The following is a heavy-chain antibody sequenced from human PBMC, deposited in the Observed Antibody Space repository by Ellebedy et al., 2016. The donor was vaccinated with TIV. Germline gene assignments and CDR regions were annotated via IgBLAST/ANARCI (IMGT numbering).Heavy chain of an antibody. CDR3: ARDSGPVGGPEAFDV. CDR2: ISSTSDYI. Sequence: GESLKISCAASGFTFSICNMNWVRQAPGRGLEWVSSISSTSDYIYDADSVRGRITISIDNAKSSLFLDINSMRVEDTAVYYCARDSGPVGGPEAFDVWGQGTKVIVSS. J-gene: IGHJ3*01. D-gene: IGHD3-16*01. CDR1: GFTFSICN. V-gene: IGHV3-21*01.